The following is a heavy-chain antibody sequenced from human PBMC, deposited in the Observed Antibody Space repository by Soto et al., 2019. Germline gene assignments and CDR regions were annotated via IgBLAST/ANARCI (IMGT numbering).Heavy chain of an antibody. CDR2: TDPFDSDT. CDR1: GYTFTYYW. CDR3: GRHSGGATTGIDY. J-gene: IGHJ4*01. V-gene: IGHV5-51*01. D-gene: IGHD1-26*01. Sequence: GESLKIPCEGSGYTFTYYWIGWVRQMPGKGLDWMGVTDPFDSDTRYSPSFQGRVTISAVQSTNTAYLELSRLQASDTAIYYCGRHSGGATTGIDYWGQGTLVTVSS.